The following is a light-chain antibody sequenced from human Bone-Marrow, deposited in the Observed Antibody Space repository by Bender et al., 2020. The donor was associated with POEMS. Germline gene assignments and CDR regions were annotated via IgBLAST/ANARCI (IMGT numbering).Light chain of an antibody. CDR2: GND. Sequence: QSVLTQPPSASGTPGQRVIISCTGSSSNIGSQIVNWYQQFPGTAPKLLLYGNDQRPSGVPGRFSGSKSGASASLVISGLQSEDESDYYCAARDDSLDGWVFGGGTRLTVL. CDR1: SSNIGSQI. CDR3: AARDDSLDGWV. V-gene: IGLV1-44*01. J-gene: IGLJ3*02.